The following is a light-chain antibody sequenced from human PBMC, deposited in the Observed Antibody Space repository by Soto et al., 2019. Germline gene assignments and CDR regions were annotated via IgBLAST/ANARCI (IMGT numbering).Light chain of an antibody. J-gene: IGKJ1*01. CDR2: DAS. Sequence: DIQMTQSPSTLSASVGDRVTIIGRPGRTIRAWWAWYQQKPGKAPKLLIYDASSLESGVPSRFSGSRSGTEFTLTISSLQPDDFATYYCQQYESYSPWTFGQGTKVEIK. CDR3: QQYESYSPWT. CDR1: RTIRAW. V-gene: IGKV1-5*02.